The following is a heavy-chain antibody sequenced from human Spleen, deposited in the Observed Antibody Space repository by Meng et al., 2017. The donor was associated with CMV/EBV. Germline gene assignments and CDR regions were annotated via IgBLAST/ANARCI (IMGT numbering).Heavy chain of an antibody. V-gene: IGHV4-34*01. CDR1: GGSFSGYY. D-gene: IGHD2-2*02. CDR3: ARFVVVVPAAIRYYYYYGMDV. J-gene: IGHJ6*02. Sequence: GSLRLSCAVYGGSFSGYYWSWIRQPPGEGLEWIGEINHSGSTNYNPSLKSRVTISVDTSKNQFSLKLSSVTAADTAVYYCARFVVVVPAAIRYYYYYGMDVWGQGTTVTVSS. CDR2: INHSGST.